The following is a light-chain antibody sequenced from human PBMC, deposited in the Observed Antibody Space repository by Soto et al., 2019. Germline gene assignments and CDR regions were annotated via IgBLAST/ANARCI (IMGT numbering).Light chain of an antibody. Sequence: QSALTQPASVSGSPGQSITISCAGTSSDVGRYTYVSWYQQHPGKAPKLIIYDVYNRPSGVSNRFSGSKSGNTASLTISGLQAEDEADYYCTSYTSTSPPYVFGGGTKVT. CDR1: SSDVGRYTY. CDR2: DVY. J-gene: IGLJ1*01. V-gene: IGLV2-14*01. CDR3: TSYTSTSPPYV.